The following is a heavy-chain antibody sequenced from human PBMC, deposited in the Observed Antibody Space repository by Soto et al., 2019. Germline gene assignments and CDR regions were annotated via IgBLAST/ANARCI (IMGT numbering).Heavy chain of an antibody. CDR3: ARDPGLLFGEINTSYGMDV. CDR1: GFTFSSYG. Sequence: GGSLRLSCAASGFTFSSYGMHWVRQAPGKGLEWVAVIWYDGSNKYYADSVKGRFTISRDNSKNTLYLQMNSLRAEDTAVYYCARDPGLLFGEINTSYGMDVWGQGTTVTVSS. CDR2: IWYDGSNK. J-gene: IGHJ6*02. V-gene: IGHV3-33*01. D-gene: IGHD3-10*01.